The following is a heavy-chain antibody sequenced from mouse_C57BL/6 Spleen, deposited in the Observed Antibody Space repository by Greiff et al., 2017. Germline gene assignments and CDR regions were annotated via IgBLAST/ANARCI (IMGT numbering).Heavy chain of an antibody. CDR3: AREDITTVVEGDYYAMDY. V-gene: IGHV1-64*01. CDR2: IHPNSGST. D-gene: IGHD1-1*01. Sequence: QVQLKQPGAELVKPGASVKLSCKASGYTFTSYWMHWVKQRPGQGLEWIGMIHPNSGSTNYNEKFKSKATLTVDKSSSTAYMQLSSLTSEDSAVYYCAREDITTVVEGDYYAMDYWGQGTSVTVSS. J-gene: IGHJ4*01. CDR1: GYTFTSYW.